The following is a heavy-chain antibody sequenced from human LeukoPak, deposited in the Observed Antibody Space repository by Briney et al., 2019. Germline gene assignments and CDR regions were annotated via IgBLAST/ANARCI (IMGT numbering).Heavy chain of an antibody. CDR2: ISSSSSYI. D-gene: IGHD4-17*01. CDR1: GFTFSNYS. J-gene: IGHJ6*02. Sequence: GGSLRLSCAASGFTFSNYSMNWVRQAPGKGLEWVSSISSSSSYIYYADSVKGRFTISRDNAKNSLYLQMNSLRAEDTAVYYCARDKVTTRVGYYGMDVWGQGTTVTVSS. V-gene: IGHV3-21*01. CDR3: ARDKVTTRVGYYGMDV.